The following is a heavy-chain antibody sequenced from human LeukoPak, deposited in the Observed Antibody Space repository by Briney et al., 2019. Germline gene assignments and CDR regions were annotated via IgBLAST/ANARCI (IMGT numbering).Heavy chain of an antibody. CDR2: IRRKTDGETT. J-gene: IGHJ4*02. CDR1: GFTFSNFW. CDR3: VTDLVIRGYFDY. V-gene: IGHV3-15*01. Sequence: GESLRLSCTASGFTFSNFWMGWVRQVPGKGLEWVGRIRRKTDGETTDHAAPVKGRFTISRDDSKNTLYLQMNSLKTEDTAVYYCVTDLVIRGYFDYWGQGALVTVSS. D-gene: IGHD2-21*01.